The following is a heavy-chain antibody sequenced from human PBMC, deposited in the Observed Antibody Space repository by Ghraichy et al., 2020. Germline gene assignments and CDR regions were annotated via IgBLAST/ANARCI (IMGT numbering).Heavy chain of an antibody. CDR2: TRYDGTNS. CDR3: AKVGQLSSCGADCYSGFDY. V-gene: IGHV3-30*02. Sequence: GESLRLSCAASGFTFSSYAMHWVRQAPGQGLEWVAFTRYDGTNSQYGDSVKGRFTISRDNSKNTLYLQLNSLRPEDTAVYYCAKVGQLSSCGADCYSGFDYGGQGTLVIVSS. J-gene: IGHJ4*02. D-gene: IGHD2-21*02. CDR1: GFTFSSYA.